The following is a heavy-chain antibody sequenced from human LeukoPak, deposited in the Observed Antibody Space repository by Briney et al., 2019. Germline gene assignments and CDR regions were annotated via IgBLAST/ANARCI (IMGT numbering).Heavy chain of an antibody. Sequence: SETLSLTCTVSGGSISSYYWSWLRQPPGKGLEWIGYIYYSGSTNYNPSLKSRVTISADTSKNQFSLKLSSVAAADTAVPYCARAPVAATYWFDPWGQGTLVTVSS. D-gene: IGHD2-15*01. V-gene: IGHV4-59*01. CDR3: ARAPVAATYWFDP. CDR2: IYYSGST. CDR1: GGSISSYY. J-gene: IGHJ5*02.